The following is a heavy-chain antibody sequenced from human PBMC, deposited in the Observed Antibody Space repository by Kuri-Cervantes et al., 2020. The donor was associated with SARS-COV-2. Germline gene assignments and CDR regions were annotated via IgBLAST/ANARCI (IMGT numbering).Heavy chain of an antibody. J-gene: IGHJ6*03. CDR3: AGFYYYDSSGCVSNYYYMDF. D-gene: IGHD3-22*01. V-gene: IGHV4-39*01. Sequence: SETLSLTCTVSGGSISSSSYYWGWIRQPPGKGLEWIVSMYYSGSTYYNPTLKSRLTISVDTSKNQFSLKMSSVTAADSAVYYCAGFYYYDSSGCVSNYYYMDFWGKGTTVTVSS. CDR2: MYYSGST. CDR1: GGSISSSSYY.